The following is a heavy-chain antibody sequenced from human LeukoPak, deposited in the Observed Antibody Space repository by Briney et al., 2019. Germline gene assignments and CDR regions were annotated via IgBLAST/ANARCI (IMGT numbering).Heavy chain of an antibody. CDR3: AKDIGYYDFWSGYQDAYYYYYMDV. D-gene: IGHD3-3*01. CDR2: ISGSGGST. J-gene: IGHJ6*03. CDR1: GFTFSSYA. Sequence: GGSLRLSCAASGFTFSSYAMSWVRQAPGKGLEWDSAISGSGGSTYYADSVKGRFTISRDNSKNTLYLQMNSLRAEDTAVYYCAKDIGYYDFWSGYQDAYYYYYMDVWGKGTTVTVSS. V-gene: IGHV3-23*01.